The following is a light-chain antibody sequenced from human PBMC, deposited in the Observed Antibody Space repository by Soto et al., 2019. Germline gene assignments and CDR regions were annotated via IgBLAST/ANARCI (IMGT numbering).Light chain of an antibody. CDR1: QSISSW. J-gene: IGKJ4*01. Sequence: DIQMTQSPSTLSASVGVRVTITCRASQSISSWLAWYQQKPGKAPKLLIQKASSLVSGATSRFSGSGSGTECTLTISSLQPDDFATYYCQQYNTYPLIFGGGTKVEIK. CDR3: QQYNTYPLI. V-gene: IGKV1-5*03. CDR2: KAS.